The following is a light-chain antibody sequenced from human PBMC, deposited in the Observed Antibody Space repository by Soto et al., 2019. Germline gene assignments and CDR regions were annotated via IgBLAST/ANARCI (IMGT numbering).Light chain of an antibody. J-gene: IGKJ1*01. CDR2: AAS. CDR1: QSISSY. V-gene: IGKV1-39*01. CDR3: QQSYSTPQT. Sequence: TITCRASQSISSYLNWYQQKPGKAPKLLIYAASSLQSGVPSRFSGSGSGTDFTLTISSLQPEDFATYYCQQSYSTPQTFGQGTKVDI.